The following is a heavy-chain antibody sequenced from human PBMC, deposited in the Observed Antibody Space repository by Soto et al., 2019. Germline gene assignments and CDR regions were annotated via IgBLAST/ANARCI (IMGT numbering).Heavy chain of an antibody. CDR3: ASSTPQDFWSGYPRDYYMDV. CDR1: GYTFTSYY. D-gene: IGHD3-3*01. J-gene: IGHJ6*03. CDR2: INPSGGST. Sequence: QVQLVQSGAEVKKPGASVKVSCKASGYTFTSYYMHWVRQAPGQGLEWMGIINPSGGSTSYAQKYQGKVTRTRNTSTSTVYTELSSLRSGDTAVYYCASSTPQDFWSGYPRDYYMDVWGKGTTVTVS. V-gene: IGHV1-46*03.